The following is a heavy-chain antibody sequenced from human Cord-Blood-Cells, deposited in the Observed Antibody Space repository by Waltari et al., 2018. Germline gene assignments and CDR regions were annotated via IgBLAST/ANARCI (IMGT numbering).Heavy chain of an antibody. CDR3: ARGGGDYGDYDAFDI. J-gene: IGHJ3*02. CDR1: GGSFSGYY. D-gene: IGHD4-17*01. Sequence: QVQLQQWGAGLLKPSETLSLTCAVYGGSFSGYYWSWIRQPPGKGLEWLGEINHSGSTNYNPSLKSRVTISVDTSKNQFSLKLSSVTAADTAVYYCARGGGDYGDYDAFDIWGQGTMVTVSS. V-gene: IGHV4-34*01. CDR2: INHSGST.